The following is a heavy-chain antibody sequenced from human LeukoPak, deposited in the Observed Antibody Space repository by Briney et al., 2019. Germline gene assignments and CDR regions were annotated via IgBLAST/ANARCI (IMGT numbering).Heavy chain of an antibody. Sequence: GGSLRLSYAVSGFTFSMYGMSWVRQVPGKGLEWVSGISDSGDSTYYADSVKGRFTVSRDNSKNTLSLQMNSLRAEDTAVYYCAKRLPYESNGYPLDYWGQGTLVTVSS. V-gene: IGHV3-23*01. J-gene: IGHJ4*02. CDR2: ISDSGDST. CDR1: GFTFSMYG. CDR3: AKRLPYESNGYPLDY. D-gene: IGHD3-22*01.